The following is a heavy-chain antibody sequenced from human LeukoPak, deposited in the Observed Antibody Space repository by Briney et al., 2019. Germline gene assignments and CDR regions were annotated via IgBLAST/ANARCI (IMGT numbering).Heavy chain of an antibody. CDR1: GGSISSSSYY. D-gene: IGHD3-22*01. Sequence: PSETLSLTCTVSGGSISSSSYYWGWFRQPPGTGLEWIEEINHSGSTNYNPSLKSRVTISVDTSKKQFSLKLSSVTAADTAVYYCVTYYFDSSGPKKNYWGQGTLVTVSS. V-gene: IGHV4-39*07. CDR2: INHSGST. J-gene: IGHJ4*02. CDR3: VTYYFDSSGPKKNY.